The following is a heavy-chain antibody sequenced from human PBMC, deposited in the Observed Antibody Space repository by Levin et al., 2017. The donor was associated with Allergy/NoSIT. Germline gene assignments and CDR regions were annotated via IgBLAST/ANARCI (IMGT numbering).Heavy chain of an antibody. CDR1: GFTFSDYY. CDR2: ISTSGSTI. J-gene: IGHJ6*02. V-gene: IGHV3-11*01. CDR3: ARDPEHYYYAMDV. Sequence: GGSLRLSCAASGFTFSDYYMSWIRQAPGKGLEWISYISTSGSTIEYADSVKGRFTISRDNARKSLYLQMNSLRAEDTAVYYCARDPEHYYYAMDVWGQGTTVTVSS.